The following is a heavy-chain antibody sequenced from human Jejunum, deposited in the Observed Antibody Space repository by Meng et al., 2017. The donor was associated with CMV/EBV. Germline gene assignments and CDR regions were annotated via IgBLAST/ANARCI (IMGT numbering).Heavy chain of an antibody. D-gene: IGHD1-7*01. CDR3: VGISGTKNGVACDN. CDR2: IKRDGSGI. V-gene: IGHV3-74*01. Sequence: VRLMGSGGVSVGPWGPRGLSCPAAGFAFGCSWIYWVGQAPGKGLVGMSRIKRDGSGISYAYSPNGRFTITRYIAKTTLNLQMNSLRAEDTAVYYCVGISGTKNGVACDNWGQGTLVTVSS. J-gene: IGHJ4*02. CDR1: GFAFGCSW.